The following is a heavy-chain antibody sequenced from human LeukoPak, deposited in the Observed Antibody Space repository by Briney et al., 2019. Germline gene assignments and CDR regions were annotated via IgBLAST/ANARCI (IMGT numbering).Heavy chain of an antibody. CDR3: ATDGHGDPVYFDY. V-gene: IGHV3-53*01. D-gene: IGHD4-17*01. Sequence: GGSLRLSCAASGFTVSSNYMSWVRQAPGKGLEWVSVIYSGGSTYYADSVKGRFTISRDNSKNTLYLQMNSLRAEDTAVYYCATDGHGDPVYFDYWGQGTLVTVSS. CDR1: GFTVSSNY. J-gene: IGHJ4*02. CDR2: IYSGGST.